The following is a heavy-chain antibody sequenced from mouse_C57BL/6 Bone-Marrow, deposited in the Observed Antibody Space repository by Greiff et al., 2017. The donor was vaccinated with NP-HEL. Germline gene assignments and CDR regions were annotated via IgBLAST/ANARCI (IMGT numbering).Heavy chain of an antibody. J-gene: IGHJ2*01. V-gene: IGHV1-64*01. CDR3: ARSPAQATDVDY. Sequence: QVQLQQPGAELVKPGASVKLSCKASGYTFTSYWMHWVKQRPGQGLEWIGMIHPNSGSTNYNEKFKSKATLTVDKSSSTAYMQLSSLTSEDSAVYYCARSPAQATDVDYWGQGTTLTVSS. CDR1: GYTFTSYW. D-gene: IGHD3-2*02. CDR2: IHPNSGST.